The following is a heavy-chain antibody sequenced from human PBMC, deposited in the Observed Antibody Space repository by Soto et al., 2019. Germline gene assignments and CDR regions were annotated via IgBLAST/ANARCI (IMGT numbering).Heavy chain of an antibody. D-gene: IGHD2-15*01. CDR3: ATDFQRRGSMDAFDV. CDR2: LHPEDGET. V-gene: IGHV1-24*01. Sequence: QVQLVQSGAEVKKPGASVKVSCKVSGYTVTEVSVHWVRQCRGKGLEWMGGLHPEDGETIYAQKFQGRVTMTEDTSTDTAYMELSRLRSEDTAIYYCATDFQRRGSMDAFDVWGQGTMVSVSS. CDR1: GYTVTEVS. J-gene: IGHJ3*01.